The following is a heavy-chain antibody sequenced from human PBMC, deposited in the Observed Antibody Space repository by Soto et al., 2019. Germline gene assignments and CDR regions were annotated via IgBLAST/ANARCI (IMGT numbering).Heavy chain of an antibody. CDR2: IKPDGSEK. J-gene: IGHJ3*01. D-gene: IGHD3-22*01. V-gene: IGHV3-7*03. Sequence: EVQLVESGGGLVQPGGSLRLSCEASAFTLSSYWMSWVRQAPGKGLEWVANIKPDGSEKYYVDSVKGRFTISRDNTKNSLYLQMSPFSPEATAIYYSARDYEFGFDLWGQGTLVTVSS. CDR1: AFTLSSYW. CDR3: ARDYEFGFDL.